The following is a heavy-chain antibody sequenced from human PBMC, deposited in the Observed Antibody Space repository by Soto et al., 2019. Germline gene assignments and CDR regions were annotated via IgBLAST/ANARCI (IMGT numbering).Heavy chain of an antibody. J-gene: IGHJ6*02. V-gene: IGHV3-7*01. CDR1: GFTFSSYW. Sequence: EVQLVESGGDLVQPGGSLRLSCAASGFTFSSYWMTWVRQAPGKGLEWVASIKQDGTEEYYVDSMKGRFTISRDNAKKSLCLQMNSLRAEDTAVFYCARGGVYSSSSLPRFYYYAMDVWGQGTTVTVSS. CDR3: ARGGVYSSSSLPRFYYYAMDV. CDR2: IKQDGTEE. D-gene: IGHD6-6*01.